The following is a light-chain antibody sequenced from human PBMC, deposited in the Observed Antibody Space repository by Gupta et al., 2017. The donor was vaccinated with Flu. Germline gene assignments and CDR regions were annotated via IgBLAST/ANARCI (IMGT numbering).Light chain of an antibody. V-gene: IGKV2-30*02. CDR2: KVS. J-gene: IGKJ2*01. Sequence: TCGRSSQTLVQRNGNTYLLWFQPRPVQSPTRLIYKVSNRDSGVPDRFSGSGSGTDFTLKISRVEADDVGVYYCMQGTGCPYAFGQGTKLE. CDR1: QTLVQRNGNTY. CDR3: MQGTGCPYA.